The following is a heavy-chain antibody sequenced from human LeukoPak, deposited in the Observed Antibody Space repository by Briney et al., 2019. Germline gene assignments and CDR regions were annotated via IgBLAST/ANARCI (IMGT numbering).Heavy chain of an antibody. CDR2: ISAYNGNT. CDR1: GYTFTGYY. J-gene: IGHJ4*02. V-gene: IGHV1-18*04. CDR3: ARSSGYSSGWYRDY. D-gene: IGHD6-19*01. Sequence: ASVKVSCKASGYTFTGYYMHWVRQAPGQGLEWMGWISAYNGNTNYAQKLQGRVTMTTDTSTSTAYMELRSLRSDDTAVYYCARSSGYSSGWYRDYWGQGTLVTVSS.